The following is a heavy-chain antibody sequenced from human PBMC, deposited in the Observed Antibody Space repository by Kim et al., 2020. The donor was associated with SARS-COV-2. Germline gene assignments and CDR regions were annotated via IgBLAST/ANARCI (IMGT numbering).Heavy chain of an antibody. J-gene: IGHJ4*02. CDR2: IYYSGST. CDR3: AREGRWELPAVDY. Sequence: SETLSLTCTVSGGSISSGGYYWSWIRQHPGKGLEWIGYIYYSGSTYYNPSLKSRVTISVDTSKNQFSLKLSSVTAADTAVYYCAREGRWELPAVDYWGQGTLVTVSS. CDR1: GGSISSGGYY. V-gene: IGHV4-31*03. D-gene: IGHD1-26*01.